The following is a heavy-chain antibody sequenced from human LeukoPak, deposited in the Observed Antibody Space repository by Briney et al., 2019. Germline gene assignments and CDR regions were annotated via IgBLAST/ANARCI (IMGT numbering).Heavy chain of an antibody. J-gene: IGHJ4*02. CDR3: TTLITFGGVIEYYFDY. CDR2: IKSKTDGGTT. Sequence: GGSLRLSCAASGFTSSNAWMSWVRQAPGKGLEWVGRIKSKTDGGTTDYAAPVKGRFTISRDDSKNTLYLQMNSLKTEDTAVYYCTTLITFGGVIEYYFDYWGQGTLVTVSS. V-gene: IGHV3-15*01. D-gene: IGHD3-16*02. CDR1: GFTSSNAW.